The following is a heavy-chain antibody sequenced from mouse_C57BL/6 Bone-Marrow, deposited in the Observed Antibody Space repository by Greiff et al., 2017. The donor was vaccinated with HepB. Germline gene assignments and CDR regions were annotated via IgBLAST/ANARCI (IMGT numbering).Heavy chain of an antibody. CDR2: IYPGDGDT. Sequence: QVQLQQPGPELVKPGASVKISCKASGYAFSSSWMNWVKQRPGKGLEWIGRIYPGDGDTNYNGKFKGKATLTADKSSSTAYMQLSSLTSEDSAVYFCARRGYGSSPHWYFDVWGTGTTVTVSS. CDR1: GYAFSSSW. D-gene: IGHD1-1*01. V-gene: IGHV1-82*01. CDR3: ARRGYGSSPHWYFDV. J-gene: IGHJ1*03.